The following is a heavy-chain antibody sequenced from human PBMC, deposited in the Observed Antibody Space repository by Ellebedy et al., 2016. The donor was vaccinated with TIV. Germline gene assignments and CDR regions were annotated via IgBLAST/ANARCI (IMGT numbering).Heavy chain of an antibody. D-gene: IGHD1-26*01. CDR1: GFSFRSYW. CDR3: ATDGSYGDYLSPTHAFEI. V-gene: IGHV3-7*01. CDR2: MRQDGSVK. Sequence: GGSLRLSCVGSGFSFRSYWMSWVRQAPGKGLEWVANMRQDGSVKYYVDSVKGRLTISRDSAKNSLYLQMNSLRVDDAAMYYCATDGSYGDYLSPTHAFEIWGQGTMLIVSP. J-gene: IGHJ3*02.